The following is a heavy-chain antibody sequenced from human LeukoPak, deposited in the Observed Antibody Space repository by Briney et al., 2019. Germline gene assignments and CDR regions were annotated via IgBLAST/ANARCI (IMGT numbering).Heavy chain of an antibody. Sequence: GESLKISCKGSGYSFTSYWIGWVRQMPGKGLEWMGIIYPGDSDTRYSPSFQGQVTISADKSISTAYLQWSSLKASDTAMYYCARQYCSSTTCYRGYYMDVWGKGTMVTVSS. D-gene: IGHD2-2*01. CDR1: GYSFTSYW. J-gene: IGHJ6*03. CDR3: ARQYCSSTTCYRGYYMDV. CDR2: IYPGDSDT. V-gene: IGHV5-51*01.